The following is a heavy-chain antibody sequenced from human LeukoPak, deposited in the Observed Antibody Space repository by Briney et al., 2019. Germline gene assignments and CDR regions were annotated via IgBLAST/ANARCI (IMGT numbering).Heavy chain of an antibody. Sequence: GGSLRLSCAASGFTFSSYSMNWVRQAPGKGLEWVSSISSSSSYIYYADSVKGRFTISRDNAKNSLYLQMNSLRAEDTAVYYCARVGVVPAAPTAFDIWGQGTMVTVSS. D-gene: IGHD2-2*01. CDR3: ARVGVVPAAPTAFDI. CDR2: ISSSSSYI. CDR1: GFTFSSYS. J-gene: IGHJ3*02. V-gene: IGHV3-21*01.